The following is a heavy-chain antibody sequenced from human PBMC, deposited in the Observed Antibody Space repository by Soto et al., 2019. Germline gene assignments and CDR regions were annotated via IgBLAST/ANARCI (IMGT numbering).Heavy chain of an antibody. J-gene: IGHJ5*02. CDR3: ARSQWLVPGGDWFDP. CDR2: IYYSGST. CDR1: GGSISSYY. V-gene: IGHV4-59*01. D-gene: IGHD6-19*01. Sequence: PSETLSLTCTVSGGSISSYYWSWIRQPPGKGLEWIGYIYYSGSTNYNPSLKSRVTISVDTSKNQFSLKLSSVTAADTAVYYRARSQWLVPGGDWFDPWGQGTLVTVSS.